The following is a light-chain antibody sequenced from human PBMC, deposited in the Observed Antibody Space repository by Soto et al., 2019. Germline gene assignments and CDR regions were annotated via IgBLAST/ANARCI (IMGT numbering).Light chain of an antibody. Sequence: QTVVTQGPYLTVSPEGQVPLTCPPSIEPVTSGFYPHWVQQKPGQAPRTLIYSTTNKHSWTPARFSGSLLGGKAALTLSGVQPEDEADYYCLLYYGGSYVFGAGTKLTVL. CDR2: STT. V-gene: IGLV7-43*01. J-gene: IGLJ1*01. CDR1: IEPVTSGFY. CDR3: LLYYGGSYV.